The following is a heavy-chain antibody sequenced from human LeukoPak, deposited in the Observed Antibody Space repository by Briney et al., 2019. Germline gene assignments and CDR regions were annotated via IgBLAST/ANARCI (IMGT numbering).Heavy chain of an antibody. V-gene: IGHV4-39*01. J-gene: IGHJ3*02. CDR3: ARHPRYCSSNSCYGPDAFDI. D-gene: IGHD2-2*01. CDR1: GGSITTNTDY. CDR2: IYHSGST. Sequence: SETLSLTCTVSGGSITTNTDYWDWVRQTPGKGLEWIGSIYHSGSTYYSPSLKSRVIISVDTSKNQFSLKLTSVTAADTAVYYCARHPRYCSSNSCYGPDAFDIWGQGTMVTVSS.